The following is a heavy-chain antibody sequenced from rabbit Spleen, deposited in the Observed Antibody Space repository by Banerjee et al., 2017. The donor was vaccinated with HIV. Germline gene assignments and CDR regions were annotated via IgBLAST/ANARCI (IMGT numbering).Heavy chain of an antibody. J-gene: IGHJ4*01. Sequence: QEQLVESGGGLVQPEGSLTLTCTVSGFDFSINYVMRWVRQAPGKGLEWIASIYPTNGVSYYANWAKGRVTISKTSSTTVTLQMTSLTAADTATYFCASDIYGHGGFSLWGPGTLVTVS. D-gene: IGHD6-1*01. CDR1: GFDFSINYV. V-gene: IGHV1S45*01. CDR3: ASDIYGHGGFSL. CDR2: IYPTNGVS.